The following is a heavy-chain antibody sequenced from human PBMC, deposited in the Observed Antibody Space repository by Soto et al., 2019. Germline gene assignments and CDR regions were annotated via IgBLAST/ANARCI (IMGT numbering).Heavy chain of an antibody. J-gene: IGHJ5*02. V-gene: IGHV1-18*04. D-gene: IGHD5-12*01. CDR3: ARDCGGGYNPLNWFDP. CDR1: GYTFTSYG. Sequence: ASVKVSCKASGYTFTSYGISWVRQAPGQGLEWMGWISAYNGNTNYAQKLQGRVTMTTDTSTSTAYMELRSLRSDDTAVYYCARDCGGGYNPLNWFDPWGQGTLVTVSS. CDR2: ISAYNGNT.